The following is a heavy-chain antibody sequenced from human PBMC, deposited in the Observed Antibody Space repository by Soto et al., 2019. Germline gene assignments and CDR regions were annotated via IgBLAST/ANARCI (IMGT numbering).Heavy chain of an antibody. CDR1: GGSFSGYF. CDR3: ARRSLDIVVVVVATPSYYMDV. D-gene: IGHD2-15*01. J-gene: IGHJ6*03. CDR2: INHSGST. V-gene: IGHV4-34*01. Sequence: SETLSLTCAVYGGSFSGYFWSWIRQPPGKGLEWIGEINHSGSTSYNPSLKSRVTISVDTSKNKFSLKLSSVTAADTAVYYCARRSLDIVVVVVATPSYYMDVWGKGTTVTVSS.